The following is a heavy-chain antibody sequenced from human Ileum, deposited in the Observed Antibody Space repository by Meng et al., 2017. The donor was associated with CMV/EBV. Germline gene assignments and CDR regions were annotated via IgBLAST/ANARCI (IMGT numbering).Heavy chain of an antibody. CDR2: IYYSGST. CDR3: AGDWGPYSSRGYFDP. CDR1: GGSISSGTYY. D-gene: IGHD6-13*01. V-gene: IGHV4-39*07. Sequence: QVQRQESCPGLVTPSETLSLTCTVTGGSISSGTYYWAWIRQSPGKGLEWIGSIYYSGSTYDNPSLKSRVTMSVDTFKNQFSLKLTSVTAADTAVYYCAGDWGPYSSRGYFDPWGQGTLVTVSS. J-gene: IGHJ5*02.